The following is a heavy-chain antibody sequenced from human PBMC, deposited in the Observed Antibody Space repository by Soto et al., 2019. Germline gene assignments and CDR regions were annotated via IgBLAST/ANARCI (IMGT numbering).Heavy chain of an antibody. Sequence: QVQLVQSGAEVKKPGSSVKVSCKASGGTFSSYAISWVRQAPGQGLEWMGGIIPIFGTANYAQKFQGRVTITADESTSTAYTELSSLRSEDTAVYYCARDMGSSWAYRLDAFDIWGQGTMVTVSS. J-gene: IGHJ3*02. D-gene: IGHD6-13*01. CDR2: IIPIFGTA. V-gene: IGHV1-69*01. CDR1: GGTFSSYA. CDR3: ARDMGSSWAYRLDAFDI.